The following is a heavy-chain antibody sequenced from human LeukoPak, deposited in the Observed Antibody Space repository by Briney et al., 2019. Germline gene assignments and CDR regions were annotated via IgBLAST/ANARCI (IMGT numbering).Heavy chain of an antibody. CDR1: GYSFTSYW. CDR3: ARHVSMIVVAFDAFDI. CDR2: IYPGDSDT. Sequence: GESLKISCKGSGYSFTSYWIGWVRQMPGKGLEWMGIIYPGDSDTRYSPSFQGQVTISADKSISTAYLQWSSLKASDTAMYYCARHVSMIVVAFDAFDIWGQGTMVTVSS. J-gene: IGHJ3*02. V-gene: IGHV5-51*01. D-gene: IGHD3-22*01.